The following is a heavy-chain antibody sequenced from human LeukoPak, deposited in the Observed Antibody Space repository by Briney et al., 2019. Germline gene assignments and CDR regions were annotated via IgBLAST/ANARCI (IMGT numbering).Heavy chain of an antibody. CDR1: GGSISSGGYY. CDR2: IHYSGST. D-gene: IGHD4-17*01. V-gene: IGHV4-31*03. Sequence: KPSETLSLTCTVSGGSISSGGYYWSWIRQHPGKGLEWIGYIHYSGSTYYNPSLKSRVTISVDTSKNQFSLKLSSVTAADTAVYYCARVHESTTVGPTPNFDYWGQGTLVTVSS. J-gene: IGHJ4*02. CDR3: ARVHESTTVGPTPNFDY.